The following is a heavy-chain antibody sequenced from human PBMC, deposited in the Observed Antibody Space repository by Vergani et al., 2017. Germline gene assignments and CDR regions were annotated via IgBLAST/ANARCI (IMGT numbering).Heavy chain of an antibody. V-gene: IGHV3-23*04. CDR3: ANVPTPYYYYYGMDV. D-gene: IGHD2-2*01. CDR2: ISGSGGST. Sequence: EVQLVESGGGLVKPGGSLRLSCAASGFTFSNAWMSWVRQAPGKGLEWVSVISGSGGSTYYADSVKGRFTISRDNSKNTLYLQMNSLRAEDTAVYYCANVPTPYYYYYGMDVWGQGTTVTVSS. CDR1: GFTFSNAW. J-gene: IGHJ6*02.